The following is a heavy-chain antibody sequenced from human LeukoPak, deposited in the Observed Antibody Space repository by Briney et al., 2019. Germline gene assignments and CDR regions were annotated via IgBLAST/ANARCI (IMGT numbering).Heavy chain of an antibody. D-gene: IGHD2-2*01. CDR3: ARVQTLGYCSSTSCPPYYYYMDV. CDR2: INPNSGGT. V-gene: IGHV1-2*02. CDR1: GYTFTGYY. J-gene: IGHJ6*03. Sequence: ASVKVSCKASGYTFTGYYMHWVRQAPGQGLEWMGWINPNSGGTNYAQKFQGRVTITTDESTSTAYMELSSLRSEDTAVYYCARVQTLGYCSSTSCPPYYYYMDVWGKGTTVTVSS.